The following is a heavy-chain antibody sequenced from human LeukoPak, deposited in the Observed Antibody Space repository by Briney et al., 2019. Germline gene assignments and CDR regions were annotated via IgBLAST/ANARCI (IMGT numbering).Heavy chain of an antibody. CDR2: ISYSSSTI. V-gene: IGHV3-48*01. D-gene: IGHD2-15*01. CDR3: ARVNRMVPGYCSGGTCPGDY. J-gene: IGHJ4*02. CDR1: GFTFSSYG. Sequence: GGSLTLSCAASGFTFSSYGMNWVRQAQGKGLEWVSYISYSSSTIYYADSVKGRFTISRDNAKNSLYLQMNSLRAEDTAVYYCARVNRMVPGYCSGGTCPGDYWGQGTLVTVSS.